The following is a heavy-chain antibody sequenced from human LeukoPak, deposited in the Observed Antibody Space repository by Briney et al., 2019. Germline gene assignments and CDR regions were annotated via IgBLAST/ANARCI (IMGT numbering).Heavy chain of an antibody. Sequence: GGSLRLSCAASGFTFSSYWMHWVRQAPGKGLVWVSRINSDGSSTSYADSVKGRFTISRDNAKNTLYLQMNSLRAEDTAVYYCARPYSSSWYLRDAFDIWGQGTMVTVSS. CDR1: GFTFSSYW. J-gene: IGHJ3*02. V-gene: IGHV3-74*01. CDR3: ARPYSSSWYLRDAFDI. CDR2: INSDGSST. D-gene: IGHD6-13*01.